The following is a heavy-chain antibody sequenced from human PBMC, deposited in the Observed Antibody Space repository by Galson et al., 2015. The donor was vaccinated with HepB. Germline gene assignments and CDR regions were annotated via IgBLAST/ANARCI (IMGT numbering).Heavy chain of an antibody. Sequence: SLRLSCAASGFTFSNYGMPWVRQAPGKGLEWVAVLWYDGSNRYYVDSMKGRFTISRDNSKNTLYLQMTSLRAKDTAVYYCARGTSVYCTRATCYREGSFDYWGQGTLVTVSS. CDR1: GFTFSNYG. CDR2: LWYDGSNR. J-gene: IGHJ4*02. D-gene: IGHD2-2*01. V-gene: IGHV3-33*01. CDR3: ARGTSVYCTRATCYREGSFDY.